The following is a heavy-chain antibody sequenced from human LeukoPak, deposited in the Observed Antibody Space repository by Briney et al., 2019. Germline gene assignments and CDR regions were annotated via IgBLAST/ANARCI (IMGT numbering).Heavy chain of an antibody. CDR2: ISAYNGNT. CDR1: GYTFTSYG. J-gene: IGHJ3*02. V-gene: IGHV1-18*01. D-gene: IGHD6-13*01. Sequence: ASVKVSCKASGYTFTSYGISWVRQAPGQGLEWMGWISAYNGNTNYAQKLQGRVTMTTDTSTSTAYMELRSLRSDDTAVYYCASGYSSSSYGAFDIWGQGTMVTVSS. CDR3: ASGYSSSSYGAFDI.